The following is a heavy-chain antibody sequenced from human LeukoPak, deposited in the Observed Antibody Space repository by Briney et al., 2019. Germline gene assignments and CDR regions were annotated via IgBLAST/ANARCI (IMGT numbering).Heavy chain of an antibody. CDR3: AKGVGGSANYYYMDV. V-gene: IGHV3-53*01. CDR2: IYSGGRT. J-gene: IGHJ6*03. CDR1: GFTVSSNY. Sequence: GGSLRLSCAASGFTVSSNYMSWVRQAPGKGLEWVSVIYSGGRTYYADSVKGRFTISRDNSKNTLYLQMNSLRAEDTAVYYCAKGVGGSANYYYMDVWGKGTTVTVSS. D-gene: IGHD3-10*01.